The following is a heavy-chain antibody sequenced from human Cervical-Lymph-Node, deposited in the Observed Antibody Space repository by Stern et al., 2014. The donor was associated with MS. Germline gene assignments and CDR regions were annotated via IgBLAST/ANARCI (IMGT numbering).Heavy chain of an antibody. CDR2: IIPLFGTT. J-gene: IGHJ6*02. CDR3: ARDNDDNGMDV. D-gene: IGHD1-1*01. Sequence: VQLLESGAEVKKPGSSVKVSCTASGDTFIKFGISWVRQAPGQGLEWMGGIIPLFGTTEYVEKFQGRLTINADESATTVYMELSSLRSEDTAVYYCARDNDDNGMDVWGQGTPVSVSS. V-gene: IGHV1-69*01. CDR1: GDTFIKFG.